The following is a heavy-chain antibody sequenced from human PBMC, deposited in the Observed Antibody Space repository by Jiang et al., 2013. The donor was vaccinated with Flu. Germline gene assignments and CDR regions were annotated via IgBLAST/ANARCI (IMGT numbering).Heavy chain of an antibody. D-gene: IGHD6-19*01. V-gene: IGHV3-30-3*01. CDR3: ARVWLSYFFDH. CDR2: ISDDGSEK. J-gene: IGHJ4*02. CDR1: GFTFSSYG. Sequence: GVVQPGRSLRLSCAASGFTFSSYGMHWVRQAPGKGLEWVAYISDDGSEKSHAAAVKGRFTVSRDKSKNILYLQMNSLQREDTAVYYCARVWLSYFFDHWGQGVLV.